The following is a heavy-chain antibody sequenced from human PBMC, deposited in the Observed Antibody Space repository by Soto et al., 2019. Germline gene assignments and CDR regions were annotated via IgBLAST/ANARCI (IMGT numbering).Heavy chain of an antibody. CDR1: GYSFTSYW. CDR2: IYPGDSDT. V-gene: IGHV5-51*01. J-gene: IGHJ4*02. CDR3: ARLEQQQLASWYYFDY. Sequence: GESLKISCKGSGYSFTSYWIGWVRQMPGKGLEWMGIIYPGDSDTRYSPSFQGQVTISADKSISTAYLQWGSLKASDTAMYYCARLEQQQLASWYYFDYWGQGTLVTVSS. D-gene: IGHD6-13*01.